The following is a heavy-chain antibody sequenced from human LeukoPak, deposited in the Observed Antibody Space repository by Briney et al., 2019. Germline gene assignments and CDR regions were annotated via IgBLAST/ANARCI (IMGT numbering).Heavy chain of an antibody. CDR1: GFIFSRYS. J-gene: IGHJ4*01. CDR3: AREEPAGWTDY. CDR2: ISSNGGST. Sequence: PGRSLRLSCAASGFIFSRYSMHWVRQAPGKGLEYVSVISSNGGSTYYANSVKGRFTISRDNSKNTLYLQMDSLRDDDMAVYYCAREEPAGWTDYWGQGTLVTVSS. D-gene: IGHD1-14*01. V-gene: IGHV3-64*01.